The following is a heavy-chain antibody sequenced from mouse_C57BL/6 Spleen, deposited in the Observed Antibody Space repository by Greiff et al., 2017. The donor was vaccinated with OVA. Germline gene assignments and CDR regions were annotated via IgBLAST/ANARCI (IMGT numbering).Heavy chain of an antibody. D-gene: IGHD1-1*01. J-gene: IGHJ3*01. CDR2: IDPEDGET. Sequence: EVMLVESGAELVKPGASVKLSCTASGFNIKDYYMHWVKQRTEQGLEWIGRIDPEDGETKYAPKFQGKATITADTSSNTAYLQLSSLTSEDTAVYYCARGYGSSYGFAYWGQGTLVTVSA. V-gene: IGHV14-2*01. CDR3: ARGYGSSYGFAY. CDR1: GFNIKDYY.